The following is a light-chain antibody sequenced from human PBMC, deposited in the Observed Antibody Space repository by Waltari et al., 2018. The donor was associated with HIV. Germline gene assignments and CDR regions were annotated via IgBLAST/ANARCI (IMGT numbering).Light chain of an antibody. V-gene: IGLV1-47*01. J-gene: IGLJ3*02. CDR3: AVWDDSLRGGV. CDR2: ANN. Sequence: QSVLTQPLSASGTPGQRVTISCSGSSSHIGDFSVSWYQHLPGAAPKLLNYANNQRPSGVPDRLSGSRSGTSASLAISGLRSEDEAVYSCAVWDDSLRGGVFGGGTKLTVL. CDR1: SSHIGDFS.